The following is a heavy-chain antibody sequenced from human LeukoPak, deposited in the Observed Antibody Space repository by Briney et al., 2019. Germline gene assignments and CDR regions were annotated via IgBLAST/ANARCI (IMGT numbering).Heavy chain of an antibody. V-gene: IGHV1-2*02. CDR3: AGDSVLLWFGEWRGTNV. CDR1: GYTFTGYY. J-gene: IGHJ6*04. Sequence: ASVKVSCKASGYTFTGYYMHWVRQAPGQGLEWMGWINPNSGGTNYAQKFQARVTMTWATSISTAYMELSRLRCDDTAVHCIAGDSVLLWFGEWRGTNVWGKGTTVTISS. CDR2: INPNSGGT. D-gene: IGHD3-10*01.